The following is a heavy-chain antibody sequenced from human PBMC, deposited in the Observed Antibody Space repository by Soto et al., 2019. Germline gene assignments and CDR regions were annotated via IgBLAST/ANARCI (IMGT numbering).Heavy chain of an antibody. J-gene: IGHJ4*02. CDR1: GVSISSYY. V-gene: IGHV4-59*01. CDR3: ARATSRSGRERIFEN. D-gene: IGHD3-10*01. CDR2: IYYSGNT. Sequence: SETLSLTCTVSGVSISSYYCSWIRQPPGKGLEWIGYIYYSGNTNYNPSLKSRVTISVDTSKTQFSLKLSSVTAADSAVYYCARATSRSGRERIFENWGQGTLVTVSS.